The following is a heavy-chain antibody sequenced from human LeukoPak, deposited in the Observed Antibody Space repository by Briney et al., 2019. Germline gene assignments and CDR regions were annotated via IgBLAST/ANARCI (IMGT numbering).Heavy chain of an antibody. V-gene: IGHV4-34*01. Sequence: SETLSLTCAVYGGSFSGYYWSWIRQPPGKGLEWIGEINHSGSTNYNPSLKSRVTISVDTSKNQFSLKLSSVTAADTAVYYCASCGGGSCPFDCWGQGTLVTVSS. CDR3: ASCGGGSCPFDC. CDR1: GGSFSGYY. D-gene: IGHD2-15*01. CDR2: INHSGST. J-gene: IGHJ4*02.